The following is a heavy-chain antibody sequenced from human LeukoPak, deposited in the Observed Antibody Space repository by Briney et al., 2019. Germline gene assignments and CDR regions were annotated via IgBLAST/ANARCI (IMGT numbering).Heavy chain of an antibody. D-gene: IGHD3-10*01. Sequence: GGSLRLSCGASGFTFSNYGMLWVRQAPGKGLDWVAFIRYDGNNKLYADSVKGRFTISRDDAKNSLFLQMNSLRVEDAAIYYCARDKEWFGNFDYWGQGTLVTVSS. V-gene: IGHV3-30*02. CDR2: IRYDGNNK. J-gene: IGHJ4*02. CDR1: GFTFSNYG. CDR3: ARDKEWFGNFDY.